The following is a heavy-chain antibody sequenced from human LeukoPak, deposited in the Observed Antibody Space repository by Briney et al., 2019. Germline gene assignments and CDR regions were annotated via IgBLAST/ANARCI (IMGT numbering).Heavy chain of an antibody. CDR2: IYSDST. V-gene: IGHV3-53*01. J-gene: IGHJ4*02. D-gene: IGHD4/OR15-4a*01. CDR3: ARRAGAYSHPYDY. Sequence: GGSLRLSCRVSGFTVSSNSMSWVRQAPGKGLEWVSFIYSDSTHYSDSVKGRFTISRDNSKNTLYLQTNSLRAEDTAVYYCARRAGAYSHPYDYWGQGTLVTVSS. CDR1: GFTVSSNS.